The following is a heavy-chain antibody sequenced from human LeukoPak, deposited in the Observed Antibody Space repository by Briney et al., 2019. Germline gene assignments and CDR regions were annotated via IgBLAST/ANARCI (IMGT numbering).Heavy chain of an antibody. CDR3: AREGYCSSTSCYLRSFLHWFDP. J-gene: IGHJ5*02. CDR1: GGSISSGGYS. V-gene: IGHV4-30-2*01. D-gene: IGHD2-2*01. Sequence: PSETLSLTCAVSGGSISSGGYSWSWIRQPPGKGLEWIGYIYHSGSTNYNPSLKSRVTISVDTSKNQFSLKLSSVTAADTAVYYCAREGYCSSTSCYLRSFLHWFDPWGQGTLVTVSS. CDR2: IYHSGST.